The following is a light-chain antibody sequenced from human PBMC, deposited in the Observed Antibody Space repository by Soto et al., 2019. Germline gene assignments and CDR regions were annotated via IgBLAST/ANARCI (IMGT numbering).Light chain of an antibody. Sequence: QSVLTQPASVSGSPGQSITISCTGTANDIGNYNHVSWYQQHPGKAPKLMIYGVSNRPSGVSNRFSGSKSGNAASLTISGLQAEDEADYYCSSYTSYTTLWVFGGGTQLTVL. CDR1: ANDIGNYNH. V-gene: IGLV2-14*01. CDR3: SSYTSYTTLWV. CDR2: GVS. J-gene: IGLJ3*02.